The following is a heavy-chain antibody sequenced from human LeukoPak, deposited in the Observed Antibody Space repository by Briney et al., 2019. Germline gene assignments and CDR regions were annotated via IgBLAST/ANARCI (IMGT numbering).Heavy chain of an antibody. CDR1: GFTFSDYY. Sequence: GGSLRLSCAASGFTFSDYYMSWIRQAPGKGLEWVSYISSSGSTIYYADSVKGRFTISRDNAKNSLYLQMNSLRAEDTAVYYCARDDHYYDSSSYYFDYWGQGTLVTVSS. CDR3: ARDDHYYDSSSYYFDY. V-gene: IGHV3-11*01. CDR2: ISSSGSTI. D-gene: IGHD3-22*01. J-gene: IGHJ4*02.